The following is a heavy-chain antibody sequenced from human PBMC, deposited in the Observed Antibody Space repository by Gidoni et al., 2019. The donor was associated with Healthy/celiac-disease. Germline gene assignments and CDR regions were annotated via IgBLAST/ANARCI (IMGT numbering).Heavy chain of an antibody. V-gene: IGHV3-23*01. CDR1: GFTFSSYA. CDR2: SSGSGGST. Sequence: EVQLLESGGGLVQPGGYLRLSCAAAGFTFSSYAMSWVRQAPGKGLEWVSASSGSGGSTYYADSVKGRFTISRDNSKNTLYLQMNSLRAEDTAVYYCASDIVVVVAATPLPYGMDVWGQGTTVTVSS. CDR3: ASDIVVVVAATPLPYGMDV. J-gene: IGHJ6*02. D-gene: IGHD2-15*01.